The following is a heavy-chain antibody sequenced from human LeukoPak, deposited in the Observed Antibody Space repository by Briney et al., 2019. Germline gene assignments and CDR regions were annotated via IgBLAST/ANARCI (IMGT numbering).Heavy chain of an antibody. V-gene: IGHV3-9*01. CDR1: EFTFDDYA. CDR2: ISWSSGSI. D-gene: IGHD1-7*01. J-gene: IGHJ3*02. Sequence: SVRLSCAASEFTFDDYAMHWIRQAPGNGVEGIAGISWSSGSIGYEDSVKGRFTICRDNAKNSLYLQMNSLRAEDTALYFCAKDLNWNYQGSDAFDIWGQGTMVTVSS. CDR3: AKDLNWNYQGSDAFDI.